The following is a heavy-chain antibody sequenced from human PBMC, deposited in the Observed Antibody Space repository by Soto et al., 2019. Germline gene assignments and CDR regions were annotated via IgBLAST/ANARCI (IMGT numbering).Heavy chain of an antibody. V-gene: IGHV3-30*18. Sequence: QVQLVESGGGVVQPGRSLRLSCAASGFTFSSYGMHWVRQAPGKGLEWVAVISYDGSNKYYADSVKGRFTISRDNSKNTLYLQMNSLRAEDTAVYYCAKSSRRTVVMMPYDSWGQGTLVTVSS. CDR3: AKSSRRTVVMMPYDS. CDR2: ISYDGSNK. CDR1: GFTFSSYG. J-gene: IGHJ4*02. D-gene: IGHD2-15*01.